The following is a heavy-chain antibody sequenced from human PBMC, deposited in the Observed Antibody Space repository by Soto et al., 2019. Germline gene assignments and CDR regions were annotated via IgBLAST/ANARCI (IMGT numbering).Heavy chain of an antibody. CDR3: ARGAGDSSGYYPYYYGMDV. J-gene: IGHJ6*02. CDR2: IYYSGST. V-gene: IGHV4-59*01. CDR1: GGSISSYY. D-gene: IGHD3-22*01. Sequence: PSETLSLTCTVSGGSISSYYWSWIRQPPGKGLEWIGYIYYSGSTNYNPSLKGRVTISVDTSKNQFSLKLSSVTAADTAVYYCARGAGDSSGYYPYYYGMDVWGQGTTVTVSS.